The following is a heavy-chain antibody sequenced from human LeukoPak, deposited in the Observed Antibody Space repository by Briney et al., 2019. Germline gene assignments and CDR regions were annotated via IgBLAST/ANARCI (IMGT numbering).Heavy chain of an antibody. D-gene: IGHD6-13*01. CDR2: IDSRSGNI. Sequence: PGGSLRLSCAGSGFTFGSYSMNWVRQAPGVGLEWISYIDSRSGNIYYADSVKGRFTISRDNAKNSLFLQMSSLRAEDTALYYCARGRGPSVGKAPGGLNWFDPWGQGTLVTVSS. CDR1: GFTFGSYS. CDR3: ARGRGPSVGKAPGGLNWFDP. J-gene: IGHJ5*02. V-gene: IGHV3-48*04.